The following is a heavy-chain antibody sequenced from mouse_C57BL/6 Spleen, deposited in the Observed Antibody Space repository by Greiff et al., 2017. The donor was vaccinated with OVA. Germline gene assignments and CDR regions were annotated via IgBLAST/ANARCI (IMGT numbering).Heavy chain of an antibody. D-gene: IGHD2-5*01. CDR3: ARYHSNHYYAMDY. CDR1: GYAFTNYL. J-gene: IGHJ4*01. V-gene: IGHV1-54*01. CDR2: INPGSGGT. Sequence: VQLQQSGAELVRPGTSVKVSCKASGYAFTNYLIEWVKQRPGQGLEWIGVINPGSGGTNYNEKFKGKATLTADKSSSTAYMQLSSLTSEDSAVYFCARYHSNHYYAMDYWGQGTSVTVSS.